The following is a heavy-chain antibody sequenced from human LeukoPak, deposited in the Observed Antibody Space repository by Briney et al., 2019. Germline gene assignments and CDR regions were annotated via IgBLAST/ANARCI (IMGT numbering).Heavy chain of an antibody. D-gene: IGHD3-22*01. CDR2: ISAYNGNT. CDR3: ARDPYYDSSGYFLPTSPFDY. J-gene: IGHJ4*02. CDR1: GYTFTSYG. V-gene: IGHV1-18*01. Sequence: ASVKVSCKASGYTFTSYGISWVRQAPGQGLEWMGWISAYNGNTNYAQKLQGRVTMTTDTSTSTAYMELRSLRSDDTAVYYCARDPYYDSSGYFLPTSPFDYWGQGTLVTVSS.